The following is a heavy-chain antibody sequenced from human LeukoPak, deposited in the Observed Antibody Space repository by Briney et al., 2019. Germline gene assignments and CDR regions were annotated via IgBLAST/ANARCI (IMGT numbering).Heavy chain of an antibody. CDR3: ARVSGYDWESFYDY. CDR1: GGSISSYY. V-gene: IGHV4-59*01. Sequence: SETLSLTCTVSGGSISSYYWSWIRQPPGKGLEWIGYIYYSGSTNYNPSLKSRVTISVDTSKNQFSLKLSSVAAADTAMYYCARVSGYDWESFYDYWGQGSLVTVSS. D-gene: IGHD5-12*01. CDR2: IYYSGST. J-gene: IGHJ4*02.